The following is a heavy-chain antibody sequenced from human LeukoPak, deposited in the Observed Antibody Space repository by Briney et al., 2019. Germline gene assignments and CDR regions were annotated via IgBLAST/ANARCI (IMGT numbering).Heavy chain of an antibody. CDR2: IIPILGIA. CDR1: GGTFSSYA. D-gene: IGHD3-22*01. CDR3: ARCVDYDSSGYSY. V-gene: IGHV1-69*04. Sequence: EASVKVSCKASGGTFSSYAISWVRQAPGQGLEWMGRIIPILGIANYAQKFQGRVTITADKSTSTAYMELSSLRSEDTAVYYCARCVDYDSSGYSYWGQGTLVTVSS. J-gene: IGHJ4*02.